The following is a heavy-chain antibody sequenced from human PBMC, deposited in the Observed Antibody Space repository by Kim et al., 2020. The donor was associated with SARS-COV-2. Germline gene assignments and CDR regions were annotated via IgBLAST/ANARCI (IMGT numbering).Heavy chain of an antibody. D-gene: IGHD3-22*01. CDR3: ARGGYYDSSGYYYILDY. V-gene: IGHV4-30-4*01. J-gene: IGHJ4*02. CDR2: IYYSGST. Sequence: SETLSLTCTVSGGSISSGDYYWSWIRQPPGKGLEWIGYIYYSGSTYYNPSLKSRVTISVDTSKNQFSLKLSSVTAADTAVYYCARGGYYDSSGYYYILDYWGQGTLVTVSS. CDR1: GGSISSGDYY.